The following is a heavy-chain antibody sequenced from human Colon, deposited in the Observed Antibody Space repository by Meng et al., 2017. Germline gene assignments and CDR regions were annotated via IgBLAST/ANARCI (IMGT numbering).Heavy chain of an antibody. CDR3: ARGVDWAKSGNF. CDR1: GGSFSDYY. V-gene: IGHV4-34*01. J-gene: IGHJ4*02. CDR2: IHPSGST. D-gene: IGHD3-9*01. Sequence: QLRQWGSGVLRPSESLSLPCAVYGGSFSDYYLTWIRQPPGKGLEWVGEIHPSGSTYYSPSLQSRVTITLDTSKNQFSLTLSSMTAADTAVYYCARGVDWAKSGNFWGQGTLVTVSS.